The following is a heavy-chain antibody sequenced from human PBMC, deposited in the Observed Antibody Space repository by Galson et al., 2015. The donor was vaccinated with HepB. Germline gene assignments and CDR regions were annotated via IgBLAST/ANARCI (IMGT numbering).Heavy chain of an antibody. Sequence: SLRLSCAASGFSFRSYAMSWFRQAPGKGLEWVSSIDGNGGDTYYADSVKGRFTISRDNSKNTLSVQMKSLSVEDTAVYFCAKEVAVARQSWYYGMDVWGQGTTVTVSS. D-gene: IGHD6-19*01. CDR1: GFSFRSYA. V-gene: IGHV3-23*01. CDR2: IDGNGGDT. J-gene: IGHJ6*02. CDR3: AKEVAVARQSWYYGMDV.